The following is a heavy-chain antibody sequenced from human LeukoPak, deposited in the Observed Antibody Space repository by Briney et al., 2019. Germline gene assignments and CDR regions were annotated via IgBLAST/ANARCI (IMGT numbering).Heavy chain of an antibody. J-gene: IGHJ5*02. CDR3: ARVAQGWSDP. Sequence: SETLSLTCTVSGGSISSYYWSWIRQPPGKGLEWIGYIYYSGSTNYNPSLKSRVTISVDTSKNQFSLELSSVTAADTAVYYCARVAQGWSDPWGQGTLVTVSS. V-gene: IGHV4-59*01. CDR1: GGSISSYY. CDR2: IYYSGST.